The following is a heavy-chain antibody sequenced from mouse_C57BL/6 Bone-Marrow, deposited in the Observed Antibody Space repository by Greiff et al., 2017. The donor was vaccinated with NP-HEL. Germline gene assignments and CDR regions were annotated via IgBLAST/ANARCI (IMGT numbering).Heavy chain of an antibody. CDR3: ARGGQLRLLDY. J-gene: IGHJ2*01. D-gene: IGHD3-2*02. CDR1: GYSFTSYY. Sequence: QVQLQQSGPELVKPGASVKISCKASGYSFTSYYIHWVKQRPGQGLEWIGWIYPGSGNTKYNEKFKGKATLTADTSSSTAYMQLSSLTSEDSAVYYCARGGQLRLLDYWGQGTTLTVSS. CDR2: IYPGSGNT. V-gene: IGHV1-66*01.